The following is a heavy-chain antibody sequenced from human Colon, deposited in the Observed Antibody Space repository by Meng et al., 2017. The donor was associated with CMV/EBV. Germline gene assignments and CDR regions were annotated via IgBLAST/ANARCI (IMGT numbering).Heavy chain of an antibody. CDR3: ARGGLRYSGQGSGELWVYYSGMDV. D-gene: IGHD1-7*01. J-gene: IGHJ6*02. CDR1: GYTVTTYY. CDR2: INPSGGST. Sequence: ASVKVSCKASGYTVTTYYMHWVRQAPGQGLEWMGMINPSGGSTTYAQKFQGRLTVTRDTSTSTVYLDLSSLRSDDTALYYCARGGLRYSGQGSGELWVYYSGMDVWGQGTTVTVSS. V-gene: IGHV1-46*01.